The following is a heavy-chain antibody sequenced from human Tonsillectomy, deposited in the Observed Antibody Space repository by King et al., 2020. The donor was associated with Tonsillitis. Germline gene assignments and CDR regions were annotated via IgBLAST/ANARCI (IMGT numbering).Heavy chain of an antibody. D-gene: IGHD1-1*01. V-gene: IGHV1-18*04. CDR3: ARWSPMLRTGTTGGVIDY. CDR2: ISAYNGNT. Sequence: QLVQSGAEVKKPGASVKVSCKASGYTFTSYGISWVRQAPGQGLEWMGWISAYNGNTNYAQKLQGRVTMTTDTSTSTAYMDLRSLRSDDTAVYYCARWSPMLRTGTTGGVIDYWGQGTLVTVSS. J-gene: IGHJ4*02. CDR1: GYTFTSYG.